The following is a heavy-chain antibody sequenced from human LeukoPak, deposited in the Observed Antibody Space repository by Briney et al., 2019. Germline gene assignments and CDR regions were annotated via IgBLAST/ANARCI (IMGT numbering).Heavy chain of an antibody. CDR1: GFTFSSYA. J-gene: IGHJ4*02. CDR3: ARGWSPEGY. CDR2: ISSNGGST. D-gene: IGHD1-14*01. V-gene: IGHV3-64*01. Sequence: GGSLRPSCAASGFTFSSYAMHWVRQAPGKGLEYVSAISSNGGSTYYANSVKGRFTISRDNSKNTLYLQMGSLRAEDMAVYYCARGWSPEGYWGQGTLVTVSS.